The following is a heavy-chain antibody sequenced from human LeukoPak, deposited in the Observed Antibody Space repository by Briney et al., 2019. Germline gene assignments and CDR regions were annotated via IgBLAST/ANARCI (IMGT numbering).Heavy chain of an antibody. CDR3: ATVQVSWFGELLFDY. CDR1: GGTFSSYA. V-gene: IGHV1-69*01. D-gene: IGHD3-10*01. CDR2: IIPIFGTA. J-gene: IGHJ4*02. Sequence: GSSVKVSCKASGGTFSSYAISWVRQAPGQGLEWMGGIIPIFGTANYAQKFQGRVTITADESTSTAYMELSSLRSEDTAVYYCATVQVSWFGELLFDYWGQGPLVTVSS.